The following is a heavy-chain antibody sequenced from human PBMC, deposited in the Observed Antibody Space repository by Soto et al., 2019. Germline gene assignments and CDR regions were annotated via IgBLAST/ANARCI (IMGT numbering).Heavy chain of an antibody. D-gene: IGHD1-26*01. CDR2: IRSKANSYAT. CDR1: GFTFSGSA. Sequence: AGGSLRLSCAASGFTFSGSAMHWVRQASGKGLEWVGRIRSKANSYATAYAASVKGRFTISRDDSKNTAYLQMNSLKTEDTAVYYCTVVGATDGYWGQGTLVTVSS. V-gene: IGHV3-73*01. CDR3: TVVGATDGY. J-gene: IGHJ4*02.